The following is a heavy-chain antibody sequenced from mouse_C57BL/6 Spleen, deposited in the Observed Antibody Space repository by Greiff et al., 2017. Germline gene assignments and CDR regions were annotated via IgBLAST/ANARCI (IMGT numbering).Heavy chain of an antibody. CDR3: AYGSSYRYAMDY. J-gene: IGHJ4*01. D-gene: IGHD1-1*01. CDR2: IYPVDGDT. Sequence: VQLQQSGPELVKPGASVKISCKASGYAFSSSWMNWVKQSPEKGLAWIGRIYPVDGDTKHNGMFKGKATLTADKSSSTAYMQLSSLTSEDSAVYFCAYGSSYRYAMDYWGQGTSVTVSS. V-gene: IGHV1-82*01. CDR1: GYAFSSSW.